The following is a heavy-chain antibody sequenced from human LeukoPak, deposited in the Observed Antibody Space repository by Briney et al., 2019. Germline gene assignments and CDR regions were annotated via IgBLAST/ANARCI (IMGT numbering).Heavy chain of an antibody. CDR1: GYTFTGYY. D-gene: IGHD2-15*01. J-gene: IGHJ4*02. V-gene: IGHV1-2*02. CDR2: INPNSGGT. CDR3: ARWGGCSGGSCYGFDY. Sequence: GASVKVSCKASGYTFTGYYMHWVRQAPGQGLEWMGWINPNSGGTNYAQKFQGRVTMTRDTSISTAYMELSRLRSDDTAVYYCARWGGCSGGSCYGFDYWGQGTPVTVSS.